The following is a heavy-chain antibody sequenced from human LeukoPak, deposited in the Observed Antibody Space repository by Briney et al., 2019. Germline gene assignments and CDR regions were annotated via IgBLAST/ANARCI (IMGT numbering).Heavy chain of an antibody. D-gene: IGHD3-9*01. CDR1: GFSFDDYA. J-gene: IGHJ4*02. Sequence: GGSLRLSCAASGFSFDDYAMHWVRQAPGKGLEWVAGISWNSGSMDYVDSVKGRFTISRDNAKNSLYLQMNSLRAEDTVLYYCAKDIRYFDWLPVFDYWGQGTLVTVSS. CDR2: ISWNSGSM. V-gene: IGHV3-9*01. CDR3: AKDIRYFDWLPVFDY.